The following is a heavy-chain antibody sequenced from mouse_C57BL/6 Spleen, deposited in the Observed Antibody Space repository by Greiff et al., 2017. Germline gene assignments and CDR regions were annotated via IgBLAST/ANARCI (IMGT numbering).Heavy chain of an antibody. CDR2: IDPSDSPT. CDR1: GYTFTSYW. V-gene: IGHV1-69*01. D-gene: IGHD1-1*01. CDR3: AIRNYYCISYWYFDV. J-gene: IGHJ1*03. Sequence: QVQLQQPGAELVMPGASVKLSCKASGYTFTSYWMHWVKQRPGQGLEWIGEIDPSDSPTNYNQKFKGKSTLTVDKSSITAYMQLCSLTSEDSAVYSCAIRNYYCISYWYFDVWGTGTTVTVSS.